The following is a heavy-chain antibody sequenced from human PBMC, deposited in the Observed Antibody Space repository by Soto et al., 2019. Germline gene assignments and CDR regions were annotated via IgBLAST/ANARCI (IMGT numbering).Heavy chain of an antibody. D-gene: IGHD2-2*01. CDR1: GFTFSSYA. V-gene: IGHV3-23*01. CDR2: ISGSGGST. J-gene: IGHJ6*03. Sequence: EVQLLESGGGLVQPGGSLRLSCAASGFTFSSYAMSWVRQAPGKGLEWVSAISGSGGSTYYADSVKSRFTISRDNSKNTLYLQMNSLRAEDTAVYYCAKPPDIVVVPAAITTYYDFWSGYSDYYMDVWGKGTTVTVSS. CDR3: AKPPDIVVVPAAITTYYDFWSGYSDYYMDV.